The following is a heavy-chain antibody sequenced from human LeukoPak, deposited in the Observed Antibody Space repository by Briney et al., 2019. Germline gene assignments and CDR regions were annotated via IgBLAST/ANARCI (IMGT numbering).Heavy chain of an antibody. D-gene: IGHD3-22*01. J-gene: IGHJ4*02. CDR3: ARQGDYYDSSGYLSY. Sequence: SETLSLTCTVSGYSISSGYYWGWIRQPPGEGLEWIGSIYHSGSTYYNLSLKSRVTISVDTSKNHFSLKLSSVTAADTAVYYCARQGDYYDSSGYLSYWGQGTLVTVSS. CDR2: IYHSGST. V-gene: IGHV4-38-2*02. CDR1: GYSISSGYY.